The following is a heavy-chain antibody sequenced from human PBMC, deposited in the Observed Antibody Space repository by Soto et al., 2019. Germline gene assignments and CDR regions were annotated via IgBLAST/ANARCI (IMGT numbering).Heavy chain of an antibody. CDR1: GYTFTTPT. V-gene: IGHV1-3*01. CDR2: IKAGNGNT. D-gene: IGHD4-4*01. Sequence: QVQLVQSGAEVKKPGASVKVSCMASGYTFTTPTMHWVRQARGQRLEWMGYIKAGNGNTKYSQNFQGRVTITRDTSASTAYMELSSLTSEDTAVYYCARGKDYSTSFDYWGQGTLVTVSS. J-gene: IGHJ4*02. CDR3: ARGKDYSTSFDY.